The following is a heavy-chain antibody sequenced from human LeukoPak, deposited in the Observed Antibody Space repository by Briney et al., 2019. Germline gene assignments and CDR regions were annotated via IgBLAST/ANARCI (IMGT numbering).Heavy chain of an antibody. Sequence: PSETLSLTCTVSGGSLSSYYWSCIPQPPRRGLERIWYIYYSGSTNYNPSLKSRVTISVDTSKNQFPLKLSSVTAADTAVYYCARHCKFDFWSGYWDYWGQGTLVTVSS. CDR3: ARHCKFDFWSGYWDY. D-gene: IGHD3-3*01. J-gene: IGHJ4*02. CDR1: GGSLSSYY. CDR2: IYYSGST. V-gene: IGHV4-59*08.